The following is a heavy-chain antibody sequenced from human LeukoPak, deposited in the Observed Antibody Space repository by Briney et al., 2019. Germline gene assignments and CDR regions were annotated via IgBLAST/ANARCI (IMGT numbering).Heavy chain of an antibody. D-gene: IGHD3-3*01. J-gene: IGHJ4*02. CDR2: FYPGDSDT. CDR1: GNSFISYW. CDR3: ARREGFLEWLFDPSFDY. V-gene: IGHV5-51*01. Sequence: GESLKISCRGSGNSFISYWIGWGRRMPGKGLGGRGIFYPGDSDTRYSPSFEGQVTISVDKSTSTAYLQWSSLKASDTAMYYCARREGFLEWLFDPSFDYWGQGTLVTVSS.